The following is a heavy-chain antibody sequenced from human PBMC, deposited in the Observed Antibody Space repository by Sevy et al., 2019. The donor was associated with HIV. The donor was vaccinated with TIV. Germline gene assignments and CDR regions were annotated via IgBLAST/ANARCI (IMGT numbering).Heavy chain of an antibody. D-gene: IGHD3-22*01. Sequence: SETLSLTCAVSGVSVSSDTYYWSWIRQPPGKGLEWIGYVYHTGSTNYSPSFKSRVTISVDTSKNQFSLRLFSVAAADTAVYYCAREPYFFDKSGYYWDYWCQGALVTVSS. CDR3: AREPYFFDKSGYYWDY. V-gene: IGHV4-61*01. J-gene: IGHJ4*02. CDR1: GVSVSSDTYY. CDR2: VYHTGST.